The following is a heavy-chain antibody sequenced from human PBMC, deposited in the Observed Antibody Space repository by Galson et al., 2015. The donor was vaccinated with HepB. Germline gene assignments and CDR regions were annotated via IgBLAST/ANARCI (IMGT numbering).Heavy chain of an antibody. CDR1: GYTFTSYG. V-gene: IGHV1-18*04. CDR3: ARAGSSGSYYFQH. J-gene: IGHJ1*01. CDR2: ISANNGNT. Sequence: SVKVSCKASGYTFTSYGITWVRQAPGQGLEWMGWISANNGNTNYAQKLQGRVTMTTDTSTSTAYMELRSLRSDDTAVYYCARAGSSGSYYFQHWGQGTLVTVSS. D-gene: IGHD3-10*01.